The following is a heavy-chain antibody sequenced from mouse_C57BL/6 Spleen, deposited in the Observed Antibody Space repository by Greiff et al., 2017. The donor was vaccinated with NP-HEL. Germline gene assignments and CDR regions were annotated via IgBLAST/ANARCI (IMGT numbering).Heavy chain of an antibody. CDR3: AREDLLRSGLYYFDY. CDR2: ISPGDGDT. CDR1: GYAFSSSW. V-gene: IGHV1-82*01. Sequence: QVQLQQSGPELVKPGASVKISCKASGYAFSSSWMNWVKQRPGKGLGWIGRISPGDGDTNYNGKFKGKATLTADNSSSTASMQLSSLTSDDSAFYLCAREDLLRSGLYYFDYWGQGTTLTVSS. J-gene: IGHJ2*01. D-gene: IGHD1-1*01.